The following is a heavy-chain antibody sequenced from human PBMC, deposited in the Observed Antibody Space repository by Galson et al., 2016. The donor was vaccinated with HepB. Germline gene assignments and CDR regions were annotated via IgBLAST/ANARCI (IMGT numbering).Heavy chain of an antibody. J-gene: IGHJ4*01. D-gene: IGHD5-18*01. CDR2: IGSSPGTV. V-gene: IGHV3-48*02. CDR1: GFTFTSYS. Sequence: SLRLSCAASGFTFTSYSMNWVRQVPGKGLEWVSYIGSSPGTVYYADSVKGRFTISRDNARNSLYLQMNSLRDEDTAVYYCARDPLGYSYALVRYFDYWGQRTLVTVSS. CDR3: ARDPLGYSYALVRYFDY.